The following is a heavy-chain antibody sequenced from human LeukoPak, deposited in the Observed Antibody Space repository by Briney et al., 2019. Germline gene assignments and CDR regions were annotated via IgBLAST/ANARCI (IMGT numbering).Heavy chain of an antibody. CDR2: IYYSGST. CDR1: GGSISSGDHY. V-gene: IGHV4-30-4*08. Sequence: SQTLSLTCTVSGGSISSGDHYWSWIRQPPGKGLEWIGYIYYSGSTYYNPSLKSRVTISVDTSKNQFSLKLSSVTAADTAVYYCARGGFVVVPAAPLGSLDPWGQGTLVTVSS. CDR3: ARGGFVVVPAAPLGSLDP. J-gene: IGHJ5*02. D-gene: IGHD2-2*01.